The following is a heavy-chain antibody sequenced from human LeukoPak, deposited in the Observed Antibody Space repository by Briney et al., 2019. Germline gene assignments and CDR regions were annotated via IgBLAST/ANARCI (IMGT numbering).Heavy chain of an antibody. CDR1: GGSFSTYY. Sequence: SETLSLTCAVYGGSFSTYYWSWIRQPPPKGLGLMGEINHSGSTNYNPSLKSRVNISEDTSKNQFSLKLRSVTAADTAVYYCARGSGSWYPYWGQGTLVTVSS. J-gene: IGHJ4*02. CDR2: INHSGST. CDR3: ARGSGSWYPY. D-gene: IGHD6-13*01. V-gene: IGHV4-34*01.